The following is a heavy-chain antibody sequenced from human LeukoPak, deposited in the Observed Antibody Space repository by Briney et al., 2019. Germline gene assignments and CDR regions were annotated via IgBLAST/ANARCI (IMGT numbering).Heavy chain of an antibody. J-gene: IGHJ4*02. D-gene: IGHD2-15*01. CDR2: IYYSGST. Sequence: AETLSLTCTVSGGSISSYYRSWIRQPPGKGLEWIGYIYYSGSTNYNPSLKSRVTISVDTAKNQFSLKLSSVTAADTAVYYCATWSISCSSFDYWGQGTLVSVSS. V-gene: IGHV4-59*01. CDR1: GGSISSYY. CDR3: ATWSISCSSFDY.